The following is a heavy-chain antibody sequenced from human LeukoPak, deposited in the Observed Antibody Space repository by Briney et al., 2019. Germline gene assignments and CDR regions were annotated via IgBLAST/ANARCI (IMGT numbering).Heavy chain of an antibody. CDR2: IYYSGST. Sequence: PSETLSLTCTVSGGSISSSSYYWGWIRQPPGKGLEWIGSIYYSGSTYYNPSLKSRVTISVDTSKNQFSLKLSSVTAADTAVYYRARRTVGLDIVASRDYYYYGMDVWGQGTTVTVSS. J-gene: IGHJ6*02. CDR3: ARRTVGLDIVASRDYYYYGMDV. CDR1: GGSISSSSYY. D-gene: IGHD2-2*03. V-gene: IGHV4-39*01.